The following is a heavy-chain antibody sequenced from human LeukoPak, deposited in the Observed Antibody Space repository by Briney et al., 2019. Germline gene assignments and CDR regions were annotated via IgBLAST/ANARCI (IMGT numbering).Heavy chain of an antibody. CDR3: AELGITMIGGV. CDR1: GSTFSSYS. D-gene: IGHD3-10*02. CDR2: ISSSGSTI. V-gene: IGHV3-48*04. J-gene: IGHJ6*04. Sequence: PGGSLRLSCAASGSTFSSYSMNWVRQAPGKGLEWVSYISSSGSTIYYADSVKGRFTISRDNAKNSLYLQMNSLRVENTAVYYCAELGITMIGGVWGKGTTVTISS.